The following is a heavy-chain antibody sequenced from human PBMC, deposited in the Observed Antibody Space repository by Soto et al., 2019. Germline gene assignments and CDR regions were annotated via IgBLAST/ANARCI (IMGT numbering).Heavy chain of an antibody. J-gene: IGHJ6*02. D-gene: IGHD3-16*01. Sequence: SETLSLTCAASGGSISSSNWWSWVRQPPGKGLEWIGEIYHSGSTNYNPSLKSRVTISVDKSKNQFSLKLSSVTAADTAVYYCARAQQGGALYYYGMDVWGQGTTVTVSS. CDR1: GGSISSSNW. CDR2: IYHSGST. V-gene: IGHV4-4*02. CDR3: ARAQQGGALYYYGMDV.